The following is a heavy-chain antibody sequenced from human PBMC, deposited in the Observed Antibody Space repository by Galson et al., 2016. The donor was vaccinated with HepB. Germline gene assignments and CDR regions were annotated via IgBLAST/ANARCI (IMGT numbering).Heavy chain of an antibody. Sequence: SLRLSCAASGFTFSDYYMTWIRQSPGKGLEWVSYSSGSSTYTNYVDSVKARFTISRDNAKNSLYLEMNSLRDEDTAVYYCARDDYFRLGYWGQGTLVTVSS. CDR2: SSGSSTYT. J-gene: IGHJ4*02. CDR1: GFTFSDYY. CDR3: ARDDYFRLGY. D-gene: IGHD3-16*01. V-gene: IGHV3-11*06.